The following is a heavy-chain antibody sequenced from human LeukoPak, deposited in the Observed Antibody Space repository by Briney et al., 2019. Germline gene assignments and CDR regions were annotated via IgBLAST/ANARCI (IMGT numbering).Heavy chain of an antibody. CDR3: ARLLDNDISGDPDTFDV. V-gene: IGHV4-59*11. D-gene: IGHD3-22*01. CDR2: VSYTGRT. J-gene: IGHJ3*01. Sequence: LETLSLTCTVSGGSLSGQYWSWIRQPPRKRLEWIGYVSYTGRTKYNTSLQSRVTISIDTSKSQFSLKLTSVTSADTAVYSCARLLDNDISGDPDTFDVWGQGTTVIVSS. CDR1: GGSLSGQY.